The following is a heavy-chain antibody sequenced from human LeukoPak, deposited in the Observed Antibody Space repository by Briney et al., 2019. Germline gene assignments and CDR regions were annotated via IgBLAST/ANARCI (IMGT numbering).Heavy chain of an antibody. V-gene: IGHV3-21*01. CDR1: GFTFSSYA. J-gene: IGHJ5*02. D-gene: IGHD6-6*01. Sequence: GGSLRLSCAASGFTFSSYAMSWVRQAPGKGLEWVSSISGSSSYIYYADSVKGRFTISRDNAKNSLYLQMNGLRAEDTAVYYCAREGAYSSSLKGFDPWGQGTLVTVSS. CDR3: AREGAYSSSLKGFDP. CDR2: ISGSSSYI.